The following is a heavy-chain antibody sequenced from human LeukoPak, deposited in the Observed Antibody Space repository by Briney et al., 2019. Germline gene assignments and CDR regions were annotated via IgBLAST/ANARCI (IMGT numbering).Heavy chain of an antibody. CDR3: ARGPQEEYCGGDCYPYYYYMDV. D-gene: IGHD2-21*02. J-gene: IGHJ6*03. V-gene: IGHV1-69*13. CDR1: GGTFSSYA. Sequence: SVKVSCKASGGTFSSYAISWVRQAPGQGLEWMGGIIPIFGTANYAQKFQGRVTITADESTSTAYMQLSSLRSEDTAVYYCARGPQEEYCGGDCYPYYYYMDVWGKGTTVTISS. CDR2: IIPIFGTA.